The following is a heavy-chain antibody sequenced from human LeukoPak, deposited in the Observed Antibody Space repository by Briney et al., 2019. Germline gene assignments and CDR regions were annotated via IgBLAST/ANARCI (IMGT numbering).Heavy chain of an antibody. J-gene: IGHJ5*02. CDR3: ARDPLGWFDP. Sequence: SETLSLTCTVSGGSTSSGGYYWSWIHQHPGKGLEWIGYIYYSGSTYYNPSLKSRVTISVDTSKNQFSLKLSSVTAADTAVYYYARDPLGWFDPWGQGTLVTVSS. CDR1: GGSTSSGGYY. CDR2: IYYSGST. V-gene: IGHV4-31*03. D-gene: IGHD3-16*01.